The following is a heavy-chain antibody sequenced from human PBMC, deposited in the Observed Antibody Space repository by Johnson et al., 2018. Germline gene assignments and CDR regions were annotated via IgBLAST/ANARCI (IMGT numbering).Heavy chain of an antibody. CDR3: ATGVLEWFPDGMDV. Sequence: EVQLLETGGGLEQPGGSLRLSCGASGFTFSSYAMNWVRQAPGKGLEWVSDISGSGGSTYYADSVKGRFTISRDNAKNSLYLQMNSLRVEDTAVYYCATGVLEWFPDGMDVWGQGTTVTVSS. CDR2: ISGSGGST. D-gene: IGHD3-3*01. V-gene: IGHV3-23*01. CDR1: GFTFSSYA. J-gene: IGHJ6*02.